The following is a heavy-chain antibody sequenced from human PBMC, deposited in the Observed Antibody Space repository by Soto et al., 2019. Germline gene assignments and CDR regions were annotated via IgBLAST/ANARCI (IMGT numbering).Heavy chain of an antibody. Sequence: GGSLRLSCAASGFTVSSNYMSWVRQAPGKGLEWVSVIYSGGSTYYADSVKGRFTISRHNSKNTLYLQMNSLRAEDTAVYYCARGPSGYDDAFDIWGQGTMVTVSS. V-gene: IGHV3-53*04. D-gene: IGHD5-12*01. CDR2: IYSGGST. CDR1: GFTVSSNY. J-gene: IGHJ3*02. CDR3: ARGPSGYDDAFDI.